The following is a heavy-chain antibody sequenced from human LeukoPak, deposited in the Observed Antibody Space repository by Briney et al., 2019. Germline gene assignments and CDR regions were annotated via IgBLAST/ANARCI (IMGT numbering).Heavy chain of an antibody. CDR3: ARKNPTYYYASRAYYYYYGMDV. V-gene: IGHV1-69*13. D-gene: IGHD3-10*01. J-gene: IGHJ6*02. CDR2: IIPIFGTA. Sequence: EASVKVSCTASGGTFSSYAISWVRQAPGQGLEWMGGIIPIFGTANYAQKFQGRVTITADESTSTAYMELSSLRSEDTAVYYCARKNPTYYYASRAYYYYYGMDVWGQGTTVTVSS. CDR1: GGTFSSYA.